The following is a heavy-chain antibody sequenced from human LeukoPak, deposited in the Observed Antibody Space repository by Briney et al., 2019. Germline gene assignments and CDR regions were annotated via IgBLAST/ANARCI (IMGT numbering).Heavy chain of an antibody. CDR2: IKEDGSDK. V-gene: IGHV3-7*04. CDR1: GFTFSSYW. D-gene: IGHD5-24*01. CDR3: ARMRDGYMGRYYFDY. Sequence: PGGSLRLSCAASGFTFSSYWMTWVRQAPGKGLEWVANIKEDGSDKYHVASVKGRFTTSRDNAKNSLYLQMNSLRAEDTAVYYCARMRDGYMGRYYFDYWGQGTLVTVSS. J-gene: IGHJ4*02.